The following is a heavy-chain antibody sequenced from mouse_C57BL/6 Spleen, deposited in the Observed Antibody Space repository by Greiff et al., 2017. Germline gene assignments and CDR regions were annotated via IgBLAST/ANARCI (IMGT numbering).Heavy chain of an antibody. D-gene: IGHD1-1*01. J-gene: IGHJ1*03. Sequence: QVQLQQSGAELVRPGTSVKVSCKASGYAFTNYLIEWVKQRPGQGLEWIGVINPGSGGTNYNEKFKGKATLTADKSSSTAYMQLSSLTSEDSAVYFCARYYYGSNHWYFDVWGTGTTVTVAS. CDR3: ARYYYGSNHWYFDV. CDR2: INPGSGGT. V-gene: IGHV1-54*01. CDR1: GYAFTNYL.